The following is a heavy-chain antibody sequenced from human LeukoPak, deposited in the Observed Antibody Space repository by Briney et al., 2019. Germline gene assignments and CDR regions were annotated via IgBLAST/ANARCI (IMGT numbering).Heavy chain of an antibody. Sequence: GGYLRLSCAASGFTFSSYAMSWVRQAPGKGLEWVSAISGSGGSTYYADSVKGRFTISRDNSKNTLYLQMNSLRAEDTAVYYCAKDRSGGGWYGVYFQHWGQGTLVTVSS. CDR2: ISGSGGST. CDR1: GFTFSSYA. J-gene: IGHJ1*01. CDR3: AKDRSGGGWYGVYFQH. D-gene: IGHD6-19*01. V-gene: IGHV3-23*01.